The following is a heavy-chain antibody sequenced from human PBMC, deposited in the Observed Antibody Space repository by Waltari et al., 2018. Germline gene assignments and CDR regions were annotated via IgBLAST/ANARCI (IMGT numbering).Heavy chain of an antibody. CDR2: IWYDGSNK. V-gene: IGHV3-33*01. D-gene: IGHD2-2*01. CDR1: GFTFSSYG. J-gene: IGHJ4*02. Sequence: QVQLVESGGGVVQPGRSLRLSCAASGFTFSSYGMHWVRQAPGEGLEWVAFIWYDGSNKYYADSVKGRFTISRDNSKNTLYLQMNSLRAEDTAVYYCARELVAARYFDYWGQGTLVTVSS. CDR3: ARELVAARYFDY.